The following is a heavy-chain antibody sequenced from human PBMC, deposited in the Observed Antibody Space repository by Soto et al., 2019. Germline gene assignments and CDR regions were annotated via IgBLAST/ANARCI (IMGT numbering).Heavy chain of an antibody. CDR2: FDPEDGET. Sequence: ASVKVSCKVSGYTLTELSMHWVRQAPGKGLEWMGGFDPEDGETIYAQKFQGRVTMTEDTSTDTAYMELSSLRSEDTAVYYCATRYCSSTSCSASWFDPWGQGTLVTVSS. J-gene: IGHJ5*02. CDR3: ATRYCSSTSCSASWFDP. D-gene: IGHD2-2*01. CDR1: GYTLTELS. V-gene: IGHV1-24*01.